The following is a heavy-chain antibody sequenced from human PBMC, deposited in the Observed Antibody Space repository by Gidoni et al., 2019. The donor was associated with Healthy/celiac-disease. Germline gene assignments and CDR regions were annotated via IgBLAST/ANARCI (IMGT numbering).Heavy chain of an antibody. D-gene: IGHD3-3*01. V-gene: IGHV2-5*02. Sequence: QITLKESGPTLVKPTQTLTLTCTFSGFSLSPSGVGVGWIRQPPGKALEWLALIYWDDDKRYSPSLKSRLTITKDTSKNQVVLTMTNMDPVDTATYYCAHSTYYDFWSGPRPFDYWGQGTLVTVSS. CDR1: GFSLSPSGVG. CDR2: IYWDDDK. CDR3: AHSTYYDFWSGPRPFDY. J-gene: IGHJ4*02.